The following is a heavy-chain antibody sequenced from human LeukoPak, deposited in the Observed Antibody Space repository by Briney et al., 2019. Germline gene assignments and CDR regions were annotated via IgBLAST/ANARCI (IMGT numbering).Heavy chain of an antibody. Sequence: PSETLSLTCNVSGSSISNGFFWAWIRQSPGKGLGWIGSIQNGGDSYYNPSLKSRTTMSVDTSKNQFSLKLTSVTAAGTAVFYCARGMGRFCTSSSCYLSFVYWGQGTLVTVSS. CDR1: GSSISNGFF. CDR2: IQNGGDS. V-gene: IGHV4-38-2*02. D-gene: IGHD2-2*01. J-gene: IGHJ4*02. CDR3: ARGMGRFCTSSSCYLSFVY.